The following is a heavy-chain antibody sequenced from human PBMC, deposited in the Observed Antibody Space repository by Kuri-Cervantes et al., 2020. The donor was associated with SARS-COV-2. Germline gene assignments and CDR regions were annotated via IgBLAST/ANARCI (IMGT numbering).Heavy chain of an antibody. V-gene: IGHV4-39*02. Sequence: GSLRLSCTVSGGSISSSSYYWGWIRQPPGKGLEWIGTLYYSGTIYYSPSLKNRVTISGDTSKNQFSLKLSSVTAADTAVYYCARDIPTYYYDSWGQGTLVTVSS. CDR1: GGSISSSSYY. D-gene: IGHD3-22*01. CDR2: LYYSGTI. CDR3: ARDIPTYYYDS. J-gene: IGHJ4*02.